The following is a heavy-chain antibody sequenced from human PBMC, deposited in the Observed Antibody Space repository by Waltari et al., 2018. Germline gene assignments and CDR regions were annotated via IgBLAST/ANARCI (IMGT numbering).Heavy chain of an antibody. Sequence: QVQLQESGPGLVKPSETLSLTCAVSGYSISSGYYWGWIRQPPGKGLEWIGSIYHSGSTDYNPSLKSRVTISVDTSKNQFSLKLSSVTAADTAVYYCARVTMIVVVIPGAYFDYWGQGTLVTVSS. J-gene: IGHJ4*02. CDR2: IYHSGST. D-gene: IGHD3-22*01. CDR1: GYSISSGYY. CDR3: ARVTMIVVVIPGAYFDY. V-gene: IGHV4-38-2*01.